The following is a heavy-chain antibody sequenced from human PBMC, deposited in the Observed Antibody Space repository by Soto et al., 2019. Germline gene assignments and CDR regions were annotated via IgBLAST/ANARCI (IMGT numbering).Heavy chain of an antibody. Sequence: GPTVVNPTETLTLTCTFSGFSLTSPGMCVSWIRQPPGKALEWLALIERDDDDKYYSTSLKTRLTISKDTRKNQVVLTMANMDPADTGTYYCARSIRGPRRFNGMDVWGQGTTVTVSS. D-gene: IGHD1-20*01. CDR2: IERDDDDK. CDR1: GFSLTSPGMC. CDR3: ARSIRGPRRFNGMDV. V-gene: IGHV2-70*13. J-gene: IGHJ6*02.